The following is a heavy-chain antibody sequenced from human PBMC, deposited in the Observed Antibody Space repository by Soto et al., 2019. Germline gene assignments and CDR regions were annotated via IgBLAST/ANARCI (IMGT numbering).Heavy chain of an antibody. D-gene: IGHD1-26*01. V-gene: IGHV1-69*13. CDR3: ARDDSGSQSSTPNSYYYYGMDV. CDR2: IIPIFGTA. Sequence: SVEVSCKASGGTFSSYAISWVRQAPGEGLEWMGGIIPIFGTANYAQKFQGRVTITADESTSTAYMELSSLRSEDTAVYYCARDDSGSQSSTPNSYYYYGMDVWGQG. CDR1: GGTFSSYA. J-gene: IGHJ6*02.